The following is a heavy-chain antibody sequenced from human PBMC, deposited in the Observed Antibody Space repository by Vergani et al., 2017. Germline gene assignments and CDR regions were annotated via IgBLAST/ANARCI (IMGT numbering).Heavy chain of an antibody. J-gene: IGHJ2*01. CDR2: IYYSGST. D-gene: IGHD3-16*01. Sequence: QVQLQESGPGLVKPSETLSLTCTVSGGSISSYYWSWIRQPPGKGLEWIGYIYYSGSTNYNPSLKSRVTISVDTSKNQFYLKLSSVTAADTAVYYCARQGWGSIYWYFDLWGRGTLVTVSS. V-gene: IGHV4-59*08. CDR1: GGSISSYY. CDR3: ARQGWGSIYWYFDL.